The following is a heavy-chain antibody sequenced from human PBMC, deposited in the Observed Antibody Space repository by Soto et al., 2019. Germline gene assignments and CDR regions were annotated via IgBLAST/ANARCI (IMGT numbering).Heavy chain of an antibody. CDR1: GFTVSSNY. Sequence: EVQLVETGGGLVQPGGSLRLSCAASGFTVSSNYMSWVRQAPGKGLEWVSVIYSGGSTYYADSVKGRFTISRDNSKNTLYLQMNSLRAEDTAVYHCATGPWGQQLPPDYWGQGTLVTVSS. D-gene: IGHD6-13*01. V-gene: IGHV3-66*01. CDR2: IYSGGST. J-gene: IGHJ4*02. CDR3: ATGPWGQQLPPDY.